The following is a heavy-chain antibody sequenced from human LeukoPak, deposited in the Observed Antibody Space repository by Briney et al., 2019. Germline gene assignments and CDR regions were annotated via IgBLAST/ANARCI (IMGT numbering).Heavy chain of an antibody. V-gene: IGHV3-21*01. CDR1: GFTFSSYS. CDR2: ISSSSSYI. Sequence: GGSLRLSCAASGFTFSSYSMNWVRQAPGKGLEWVSSISSSSSYIYYADSVKGRFTISRDNAKNSLYLQMNSLRAEDTAVYYCARDGSVVVVAALIEPNWFDPWGQGTLVTVSS. J-gene: IGHJ5*02. D-gene: IGHD2-15*01. CDR3: ARDGSVVVVAALIEPNWFDP.